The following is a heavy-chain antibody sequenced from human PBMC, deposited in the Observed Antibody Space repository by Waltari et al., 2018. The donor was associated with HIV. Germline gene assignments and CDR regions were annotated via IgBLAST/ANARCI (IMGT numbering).Heavy chain of an antibody. CDR3: AKDPSIVGATYFDY. V-gene: IGHV3-30*02. D-gene: IGHD1-26*01. CDR2: IRYDGSNK. J-gene: IGHJ4*02. CDR1: GFTRGSSA. Sequence: VPLGESGGGVVPGGGVLRLSCPAIGFTRGSSAFPWVRAAPGIGLDWVAFIRYDGSNKYYADSVKGRFTISRDNSKNTLYLQMNSLRAEDTAVYYCAKDPSIVGATYFDYWGQGTLVTVSS.